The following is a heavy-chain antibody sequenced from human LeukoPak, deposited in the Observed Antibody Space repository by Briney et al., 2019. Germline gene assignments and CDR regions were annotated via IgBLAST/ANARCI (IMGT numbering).Heavy chain of an antibody. V-gene: IGHV1-2*02. J-gene: IGHJ3*02. CDR3: ARVPTVSAFDI. D-gene: IGHD4-17*01. CDR1: GYTFTGYY. CDR2: INPNSGGT. Sequence: ASVKVSCKAPGYTFTGYYIHWVRQAPGQGLEWMGWINPNSGGTKYAQKFQGRVTMTRDTSISTAYMELTRLRSDDAAVYYCARVPTVSAFDIWGQGTMVTVSS.